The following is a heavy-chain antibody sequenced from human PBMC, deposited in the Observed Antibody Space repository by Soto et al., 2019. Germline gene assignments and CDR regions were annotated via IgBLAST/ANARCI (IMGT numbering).Heavy chain of an antibody. V-gene: IGHV4-34*01. CDR1: GGSFSGYY. Sequence: QVQLQQWGAGLLKPSETLSLTCAVYGGSFSGYYWSWIRQPPGKGLEWIGEINHSGSTNYNPSLKSRVTISIDTSKNQFSLKLSSVTAADTAVYYWAIGLRAYYYGMDVWGQGTTVTVSS. CDR2: INHSGST. J-gene: IGHJ6*02. D-gene: IGHD4-17*01. CDR3: AIGLRAYYYGMDV.